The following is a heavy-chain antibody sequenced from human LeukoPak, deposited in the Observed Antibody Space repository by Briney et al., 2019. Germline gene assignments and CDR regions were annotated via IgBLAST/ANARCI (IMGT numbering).Heavy chain of an antibody. CDR2: INPNSGGT. V-gene: IGHV1-2*02. CDR3: ARDAPEGSGEFDY. CDR1: GYTFTGYY. D-gene: IGHD3-10*01. J-gene: IGHJ4*02. Sequence: GASVKVSCKASGYTFTGYYMHWVRQAPGQGLEWMGWINPNSGGTNYAQKFQGRVTMTRDTSISTAYMELSRLRSDDTAVYYCARDAPEGSGEFDYWGQGTLVTVSS.